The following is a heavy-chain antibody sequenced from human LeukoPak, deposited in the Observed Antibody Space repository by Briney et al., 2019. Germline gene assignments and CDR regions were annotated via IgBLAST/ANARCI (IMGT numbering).Heavy chain of an antibody. Sequence: GGSLRLSCAASGFTFSSYGTSWVRQAPGKGLECVSSISGSGGSTNHADSVKGRFTISRDNSKNTLYLQMNSLRAEDTAVYYCAKDSVVRGAGSWGQGTLVTVSS. CDR1: GFTFSSYG. V-gene: IGHV3-23*01. CDR2: ISGSGGST. D-gene: IGHD3-10*01. J-gene: IGHJ5*02. CDR3: AKDSVVRGAGS.